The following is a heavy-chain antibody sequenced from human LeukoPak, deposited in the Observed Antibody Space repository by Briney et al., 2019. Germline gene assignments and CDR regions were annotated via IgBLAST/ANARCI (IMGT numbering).Heavy chain of an antibody. Sequence: GGSLRLSCAASGFTLITYWMTWVRQAPGKGLEWVANINQDGSEKYYVGSVKGRFTISRDNARNSLYLQMNSLRAEDTAVYYCAKGNGYNLYDTVDYWGQGTLVTVSS. V-gene: IGHV3-7*01. CDR3: AKGNGYNLYDTVDY. D-gene: IGHD5-24*01. J-gene: IGHJ4*02. CDR2: INQDGSEK. CDR1: GFTLITYW.